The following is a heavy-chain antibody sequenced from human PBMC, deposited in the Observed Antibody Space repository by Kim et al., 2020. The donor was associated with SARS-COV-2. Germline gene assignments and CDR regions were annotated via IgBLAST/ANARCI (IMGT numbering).Heavy chain of an antibody. CDR2: IYYSGST. D-gene: IGHD2-15*01. V-gene: IGHV4-39*01. Sequence: SETLSLTCTVSGGSISSSSYYWGWIRQPPGTGLEWMGSIYYSGSTYYNPSLKSRVTITVDTSKNQFSLRLSSVTAADTAVYYCARHRRIEGAFVIWGQGTMVTVSS. CDR1: GGSISSSSYY. J-gene: IGHJ3*02. CDR3: ARHRRIEGAFVI.